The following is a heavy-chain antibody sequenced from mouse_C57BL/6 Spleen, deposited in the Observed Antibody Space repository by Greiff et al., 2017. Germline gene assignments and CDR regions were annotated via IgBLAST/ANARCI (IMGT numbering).Heavy chain of an antibody. J-gene: IGHJ1*03. V-gene: IGHV1-80*01. CDR2: IYPGDGDT. D-gene: IGHD2-1*01. CDR3: ARRDLLWGYFDV. Sequence: VQLQESGAELVKPGASVKISCKASGYAFSSYWMNWVKQRPGKGLEWIGQIYPGDGDTNYNGKVKGKATLTADKSSSTAYMQLSSLTSEDSAVYFCARRDLLWGYFDVWGTGTTVTVSS. CDR1: GYAFSSYW.